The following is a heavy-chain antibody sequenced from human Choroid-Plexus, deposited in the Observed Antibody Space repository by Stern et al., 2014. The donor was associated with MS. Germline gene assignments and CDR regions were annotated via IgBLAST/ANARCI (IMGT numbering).Heavy chain of an antibody. Sequence: MQLVESGGGVVQPGRPLRLSCVASGFTFGSCAMHWVRQAPGKGLEWGPGVSYDGSNKYYADSVKGRFTISRDNSQNTLYMQMSSLRPEDTAVYYCAKDRQYLTYFFDHWGQGSLVTVSS. J-gene: IGHJ5*02. CDR3: AKDRQYLTYFFDH. CDR2: VSYDGSNK. V-gene: IGHV3-30*18. CDR1: GFTFGSCA. D-gene: IGHD2/OR15-2a*01.